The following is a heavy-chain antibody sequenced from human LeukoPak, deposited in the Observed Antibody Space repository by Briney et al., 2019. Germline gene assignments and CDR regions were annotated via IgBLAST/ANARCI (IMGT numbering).Heavy chain of an antibody. CDR3: ARRVRTIFAFDI. Sequence: SQTLSLTCAISGDRVSSNNAAWNWIRQSPSRGLEWLGRTYYRSKWYNDYAVSVKSRITINPDTSKNQFSLQLNSVTPEDTAVYYCARRVRTIFAFDIWGQGTMVTVSS. J-gene: IGHJ3*02. CDR2: TYYRSKWYN. CDR1: GDRVSSNNAA. V-gene: IGHV6-1*01. D-gene: IGHD1-7*01.